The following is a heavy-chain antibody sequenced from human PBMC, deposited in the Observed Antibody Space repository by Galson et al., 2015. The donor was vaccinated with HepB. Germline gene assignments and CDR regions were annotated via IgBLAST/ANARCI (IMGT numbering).Heavy chain of an antibody. J-gene: IGHJ6*02. CDR2: ISHDGGDK. D-gene: IGHD3-3*01. CDR1: GFNFRNSV. Sequence: SLRLSCAASGFNFRNSVMNWVRQAPGKGLEGVAIISHDGGDKYYADSVRGRFTISRDNSEHTVSLQMNSLRPEDTAIYYCAKERVSVFGVVLVPDSGLDVWGQGTTVTVSS. V-gene: IGHV3-30*18. CDR3: AKERVSVFGVVLVPDSGLDV.